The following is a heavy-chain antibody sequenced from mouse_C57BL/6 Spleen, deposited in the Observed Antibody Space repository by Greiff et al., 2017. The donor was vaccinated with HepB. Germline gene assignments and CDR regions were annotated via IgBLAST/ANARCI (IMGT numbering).Heavy chain of an antibody. CDR3: ARDPYYYGSSLYAMDY. J-gene: IGHJ4*01. Sequence: EVHLVESGGGLVKPGGSLKLSCAASGFTFSSYAMSWVRQTPEKRLEWVATISDGGSYTYYPDNVKGRFTISRDNAKNNLYLQMSHLKSEDTAMYYCARDPYYYGSSLYAMDYWGQGTSVTVSS. D-gene: IGHD1-1*01. CDR2: ISDGGSYT. CDR1: GFTFSSYA. V-gene: IGHV5-4*01.